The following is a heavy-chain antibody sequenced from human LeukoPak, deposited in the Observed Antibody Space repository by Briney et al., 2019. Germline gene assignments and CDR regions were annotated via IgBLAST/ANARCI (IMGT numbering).Heavy chain of an antibody. CDR1: GFTFSTYA. V-gene: IGHV3-23*01. D-gene: IGHD5-12*01. CDR2: ISFSGGNT. CDR3: AKESKDSGYASTYFDY. Sequence: GGSLRLSCVASGFTFSTYAMNWVSQAPGKGLEWVSVISFSGGNTNYADSVRGRFTMSRDNSKNTLYLQMNSLRAEDTAVYFCAKESKDSGYASTYFDYWGQGTLVTVSS. J-gene: IGHJ4*02.